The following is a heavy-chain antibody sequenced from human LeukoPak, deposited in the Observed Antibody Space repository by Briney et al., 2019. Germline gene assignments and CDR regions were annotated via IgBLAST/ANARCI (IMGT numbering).Heavy chain of an antibody. J-gene: IGHJ4*02. CDR1: GGSISSYY. V-gene: IGHV4-59*01. CDR3: VRHGYTYGSIDY. Sequence: KPSETLPLTCTVSGGSISSYYWSWVRQPPGKGLEWIGYIYYSGSTNYNPSLKSRVTISVDTSKNQFSLKLSSVTAADTAVYYCVRHGYTYGSIDYWGQGTLVTVSS. D-gene: IGHD5-18*01. CDR2: IYYSGST.